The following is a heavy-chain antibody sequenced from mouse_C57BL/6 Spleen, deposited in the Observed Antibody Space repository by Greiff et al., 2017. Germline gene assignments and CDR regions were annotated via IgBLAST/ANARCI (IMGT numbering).Heavy chain of an antibody. CDR3: ARRYYGNPYAMDY. J-gene: IGHJ4*01. D-gene: IGHD2-1*01. V-gene: IGHV1-50*01. CDR1: GYTFTSYW. Sequence: VQLKQPGAELVKPGASVKLSCKASGYTFTSYWMQWVKQRPGQGLEWIGEIDPSDSYTNYNQKFKGKATLTVDTSSSTAYMQLSSLTSEDSAVYYCARRYYGNPYAMDYWGQGTSVTVSS. CDR2: IDPSDSYT.